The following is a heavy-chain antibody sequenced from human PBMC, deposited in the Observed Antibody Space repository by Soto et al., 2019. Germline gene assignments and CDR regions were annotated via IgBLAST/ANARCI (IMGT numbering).Heavy chain of an antibody. CDR3: ARVGNWGTAFDV. V-gene: IGHV3-30*04. J-gene: IGHJ3*01. CDR2: ISHDGNDQ. D-gene: IGHD7-27*01. Sequence: PGGSLRLSCAASGFSFYTHPMHWVRQAPGKGLEWVALISHDGNDQYYADSVKGRFTVSRDNSKDTVYLQLSALRLDDTAVYYCARVGNWGTAFDVWGQGTMVTVSS. CDR1: GFSFYTHP.